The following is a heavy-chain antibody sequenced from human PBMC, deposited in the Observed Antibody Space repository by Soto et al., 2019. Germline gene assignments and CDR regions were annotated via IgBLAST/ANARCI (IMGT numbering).Heavy chain of an antibody. CDR2: ISYDGSNK. Sequence: QVQLVESGGGVVQPGRSLRLSCAASGFIFSKYGMRWVRQAPGKGLEWVAIISYDGSNKYYAESVKGRFIISRDKSENTLYLQMNGLRPEDTALSYCAKDLGSGKPYYYYAMDVWGQGTTVTVSS. J-gene: IGHJ6*02. V-gene: IGHV3-30*18. D-gene: IGHD3-10*01. CDR1: GFIFSKYG. CDR3: AKDLGSGKPYYYYAMDV.